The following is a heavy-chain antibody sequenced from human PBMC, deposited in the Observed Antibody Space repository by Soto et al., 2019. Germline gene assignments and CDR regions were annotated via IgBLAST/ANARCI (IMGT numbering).Heavy chain of an antibody. D-gene: IGHD3-3*01. Sequence: QVQLVQSGAAVKKPGASVKVSCKASGYTFTSYGISWVRQAPGQGLEWMGWISAYNGNTNYAQKLQGRVTMTTDTSTSTAYMELRSLRSDDTAVYYCARDNRGQLRFLEWLFPWFDPWGQGTLVTVSS. CDR2: ISAYNGNT. V-gene: IGHV1-18*04. CDR1: GYTFTSYG. CDR3: ARDNRGQLRFLEWLFPWFDP. J-gene: IGHJ5*02.